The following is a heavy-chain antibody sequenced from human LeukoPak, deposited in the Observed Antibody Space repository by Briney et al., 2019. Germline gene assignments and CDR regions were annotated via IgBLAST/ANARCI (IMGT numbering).Heavy chain of an antibody. V-gene: IGHV4-38-2*02. CDR1: GYSISSGYY. Sequence: SETLSLTCTVSGYSISSGYYWGWIRQPPGKGLEWTGSIDHSGSTYYNPSLKSRITISVDTSKNQFSLKLSSVTAADTAVYYCARAARDYYDSSGYYPAPAFDYWGQGTLVTVSS. CDR2: IDHSGST. J-gene: IGHJ4*02. CDR3: ARAARDYYDSSGYYPAPAFDY. D-gene: IGHD3-22*01.